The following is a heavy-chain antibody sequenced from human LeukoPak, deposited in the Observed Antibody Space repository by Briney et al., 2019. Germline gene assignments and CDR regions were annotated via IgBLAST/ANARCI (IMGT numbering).Heavy chain of an antibody. CDR3: ARTYGSSGLGYFDL. Sequence: SETLSLTCTVSGGSISSYYWSWIRQPPGKGLEWIGYIYYSGSTKYSPSLKSRLTISVDTSKNQFSLKLSSVTAADTAVYYCARTYGSSGLGYFDLWGRGTLVTVS. J-gene: IGHJ2*01. D-gene: IGHD6-13*01. V-gene: IGHV4-59*01. CDR2: IYYSGST. CDR1: GGSISSYY.